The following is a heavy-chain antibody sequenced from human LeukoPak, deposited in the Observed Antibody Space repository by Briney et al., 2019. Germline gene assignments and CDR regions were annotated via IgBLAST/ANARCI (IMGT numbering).Heavy chain of an antibody. D-gene: IGHD3-22*01. CDR1: GGSITSDSHY. J-gene: IGHJ3*01. CDR3: ARLSDTRRGLAFDV. CDR2: IDYNGS. Sequence: SETLSLTCTVSGGSITSDSHYWAWIRQPPEKGLEWIGHIDYNGSFYNPSLKSRITISVDASKKQFSLRLRSMSPADTAVYFCARLSDTRRGLAFDVWGQGSLVSVSS. V-gene: IGHV4-39*01.